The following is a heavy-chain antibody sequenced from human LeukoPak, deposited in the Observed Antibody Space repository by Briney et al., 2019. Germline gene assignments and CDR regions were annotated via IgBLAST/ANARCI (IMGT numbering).Heavy chain of an antibody. CDR3: GRDSGFWLY. Sequence: SETLSLTCTVSGDSLTSGSYYWGWIRQTPGKGLEWIGNIYSGGTTSYNPSVKSRVTMSVDTSKNQFSLKLNSVTAADTAVCYCGRDSGFWLYWGQGTLVTVSS. J-gene: IGHJ4*02. CDR2: IYSGGTT. CDR1: GDSLTSGSYY. V-gene: IGHV4-39*07. D-gene: IGHD3-22*01.